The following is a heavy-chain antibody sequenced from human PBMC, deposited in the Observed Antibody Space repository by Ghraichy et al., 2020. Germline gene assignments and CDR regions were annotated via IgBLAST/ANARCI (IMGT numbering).Heavy chain of an antibody. D-gene: IGHD6-19*01. Sequence: GGSLRLSCSVSGFTFRTYAMSWVRQAPGRGLEWVSVIGTNGLTYYADPVRGRLTISRDNSGDILYLQMHSLRVEDTAVYYCARDLPTSGWNHFFASWGRGTLVTVSS. CDR3: ARDLPTSGWNHFFAS. J-gene: IGHJ4*02. V-gene: IGHV3-23*01. CDR1: GFTFRTYA. CDR2: IGTNGLT.